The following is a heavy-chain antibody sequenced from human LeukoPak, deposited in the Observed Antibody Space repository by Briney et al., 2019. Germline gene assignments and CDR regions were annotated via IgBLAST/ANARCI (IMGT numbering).Heavy chain of an antibody. CDR1: GDSIGSHY. V-gene: IGHV4-59*11. CDR3: AGIWYSSGYYFDY. CDR2: IYDTGTT. D-gene: IGHD6-19*01. J-gene: IGHJ4*02. Sequence: SETLSLTCTVSGDSIGSHYWSWMRQPPGKGLEWIAYIYDTGTTVSNPSLKSRVSMSLDRSKNEFSLQLTSVTAADTAVYYCAGIWYSSGYYFDYWGQGTLVTVSS.